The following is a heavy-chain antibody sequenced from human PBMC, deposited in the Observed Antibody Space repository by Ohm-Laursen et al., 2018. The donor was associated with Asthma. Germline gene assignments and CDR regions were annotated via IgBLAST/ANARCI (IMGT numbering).Heavy chain of an antibody. CDR1: GCTFSSYA. CDR3: AKALVGAPLYYHYYGMDV. V-gene: IGHV3-30*18. Sequence: SLRLSCAASGCTFSSYAMHWVRQAPGKGLEWVAVISYDGSNKYYADSVKGRVTISRDNSKNTLYLQMNSLRDEDTALYYCAKALVGAPLYYHYYGMDVWGQGTTVTVSS. J-gene: IGHJ6*02. CDR2: ISYDGSNK. D-gene: IGHD1-26*01.